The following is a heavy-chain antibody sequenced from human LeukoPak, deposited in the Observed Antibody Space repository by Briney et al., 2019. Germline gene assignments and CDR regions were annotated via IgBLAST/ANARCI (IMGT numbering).Heavy chain of an antibody. CDR3: ARGLWQQGVFGY. Sequence: ASVKVSCKASGYPFTDYYLHWVRQAPGQGLEWMGLINPKSGDTNYEQKFQGRVTMTSDTSISTAYMELSRLRSDDTAVYYCARGLWQQGVFGYWGQGTLVTVSS. V-gene: IGHV1-2*06. CDR1: GYPFTDYY. J-gene: IGHJ4*02. D-gene: IGHD3-10*02. CDR2: INPKSGDT.